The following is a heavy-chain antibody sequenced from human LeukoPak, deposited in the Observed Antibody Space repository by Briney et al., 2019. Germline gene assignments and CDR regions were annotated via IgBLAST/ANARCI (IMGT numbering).Heavy chain of an antibody. Sequence: LGESLKISCKGSGYSFTSYWIGWVRQMPGKGLEWMGIIYPGDSDTRYSPSFQGKVTISADKSISTAYLQWSSLKASDTAMYYCARRRRITIFGVVIETNWFDPWGQGTLVTVSS. CDR3: ARRRRITIFGVVIETNWFDP. V-gene: IGHV5-51*01. J-gene: IGHJ5*02. D-gene: IGHD3-3*01. CDR2: IYPGDSDT. CDR1: GYSFTSYW.